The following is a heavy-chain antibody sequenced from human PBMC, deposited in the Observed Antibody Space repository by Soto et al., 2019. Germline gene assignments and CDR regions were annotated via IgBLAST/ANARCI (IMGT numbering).Heavy chain of an antibody. CDR1: GYTFTGYY. CDR3: ARVEVAAAGTGYYGMDV. V-gene: IGHV1-2*04. J-gene: IGHJ6*02. CDR2: INPNSGGT. D-gene: IGHD6-13*01. Sequence: ASVKVSCKASGYTFTGYYMHWVRQAPGQGLEWMGWINPNSGGTNYAQKFQGWVTMTRDTSISTACMELSRLRSDDTAVYYCARVEVAAAGTGYYGMDVWGQGTTVTVSS.